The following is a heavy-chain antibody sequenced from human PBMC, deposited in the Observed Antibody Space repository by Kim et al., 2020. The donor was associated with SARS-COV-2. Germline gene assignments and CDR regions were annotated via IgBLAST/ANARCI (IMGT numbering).Heavy chain of an antibody. J-gene: IGHJ6*02. CDR1: GFTFSSYS. V-gene: IGHV3-21*01. Sequence: GGSLRLSCAASGFTFSSYSMNWVRQAPGKGLEWVSSISSSSSYIYYADSVKGRFTISRDNAKNSLYLQMNSLRAEDTAVYYCARDLRASGYYYYYGMDVWGQGTTVTVSS. D-gene: IGHD1-26*01. CDR3: ARDLRASGYYYYYGMDV. CDR2: ISSSSSYI.